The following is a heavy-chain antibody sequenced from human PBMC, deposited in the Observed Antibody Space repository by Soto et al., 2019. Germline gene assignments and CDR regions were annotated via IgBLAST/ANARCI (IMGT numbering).Heavy chain of an antibody. CDR3: ARYYYGSGIRSPPYYYYYYGMDV. CDR1: GYSFTSYW. Sequence: PGESLKISCKGSGYSFTSYWISWVRQMPGKGLEWMGRIDPSDSYTNYSPSFQGHVTISADKSISTAYLQWSSLKASDTAMYYCARYYYGSGIRSPPYYYYYYGMDVWGQGTTVTVSS. CDR2: IDPSDSYT. D-gene: IGHD3-10*01. V-gene: IGHV5-10-1*01. J-gene: IGHJ6*02.